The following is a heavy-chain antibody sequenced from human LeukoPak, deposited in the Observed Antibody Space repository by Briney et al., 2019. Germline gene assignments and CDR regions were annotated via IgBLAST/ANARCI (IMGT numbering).Heavy chain of an antibody. CDR2: IYYSGST. D-gene: IGHD3-10*01. J-gene: IGHJ4*02. CDR1: GGSISSYY. CDR3: ARGPFGRGVIGGAIDY. V-gene: IGHV4-59*01. Sequence: SETLSLTCTVSGGSISSYYWSWIRQPPGKGLEWIGYIYYSGSTNYNPSLRSRVTISVDTSKNQFSLKLSSVTAADTAVYYCARGPFGRGVIGGAIDYWGQGTLDTVSS.